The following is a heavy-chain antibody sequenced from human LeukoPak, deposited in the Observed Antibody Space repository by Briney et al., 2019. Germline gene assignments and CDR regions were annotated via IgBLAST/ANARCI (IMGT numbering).Heavy chain of an antibody. CDR3: ARQADYYYGMDV. CDR1: ADSFSSHY. Sequence: SETLSLTCAVSADSFSSHYWTWIRQPPGKGLEWIGYISYIGSTNYNPSLKSRVTISIDTSKNQFSLKLSSVTAADTAVYYCARQADYYYGMDVWGQGTTVTVSS. J-gene: IGHJ6*02. V-gene: IGHV4-59*08. CDR2: ISYIGST.